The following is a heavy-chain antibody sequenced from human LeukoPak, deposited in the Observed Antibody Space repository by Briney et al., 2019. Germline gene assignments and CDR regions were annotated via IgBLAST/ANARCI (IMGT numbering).Heavy chain of an antibody. CDR2: IKSKTDGGTT. Sequence: PGGSLRLSCAASGFTFSNAWMSWVRQAPGKGLEWVGRIKSKTDGGTTDYAAPVKGRFTISRDDSKNTLYLQTNSLKTEDTAVYYCTTDIYGDYGLDWFDPWGQGTLVTVSS. D-gene: IGHD4-17*01. J-gene: IGHJ5*02. CDR3: TTDIYGDYGLDWFDP. V-gene: IGHV3-15*01. CDR1: GFTFSNAW.